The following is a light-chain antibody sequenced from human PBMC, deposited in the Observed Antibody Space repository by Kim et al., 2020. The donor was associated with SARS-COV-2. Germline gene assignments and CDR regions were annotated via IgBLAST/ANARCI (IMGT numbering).Light chain of an antibody. V-gene: IGLV1-44*01. CDR2: SNN. CDR1: MTNSGSNT. J-gene: IGLJ3*02. Sequence: GQRGTISYAGGMTNSGSNTVNGYQRLAETATKRLMYSNNQRRSGVPDRFSGSKSGTSASLAISGLQSEDEADYYCAAWDDSLNGPVFGGGTQLTVL. CDR3: AAWDDSLNGPV.